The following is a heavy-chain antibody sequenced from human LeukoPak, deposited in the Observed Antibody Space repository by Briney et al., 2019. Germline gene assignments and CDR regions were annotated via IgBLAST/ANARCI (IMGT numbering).Heavy chain of an antibody. V-gene: IGHV3-30*02. J-gene: IGHJ2*01. CDR2: IRYDGSDT. D-gene: IGHD2-15*01. CDR1: GFTFSAYG. CDR3: AKDSGYSSKYWYFNL. Sequence: GGSMTLSXAAAGFTFSAYGMHWVRQAQGKVLEWVAFIRYDGSDTYYADSMKGRFSISRDNSKHTLYVQMSSLRAEHTAVYYCAKDSGYSSKYWYFNLWGRGTLVTVSS.